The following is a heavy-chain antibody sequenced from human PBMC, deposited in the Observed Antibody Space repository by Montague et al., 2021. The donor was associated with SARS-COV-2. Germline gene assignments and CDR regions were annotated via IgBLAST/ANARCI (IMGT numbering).Heavy chain of an antibody. J-gene: IGHJ3*02. CDR2: IYDGEAV. V-gene: IGHV4-59*01. CDR1: GGSITGYY. Sequence: SETLSLTYTVSGGSITGYYWSWLRRSPGKGLEWIAYIYDGEAVNYNPSLGSRVTISTDTSKNQLSLKVNSVTAADTAVYYCVRDHPYGGPRGAYDIWGQGTVVTVSS. CDR3: VRDHPYGGPRGAYDI. D-gene: IGHD4-23*01.